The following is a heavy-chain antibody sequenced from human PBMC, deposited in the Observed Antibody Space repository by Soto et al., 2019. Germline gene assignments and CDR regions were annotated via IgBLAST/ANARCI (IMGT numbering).Heavy chain of an antibody. Sequence: QVQLVESGGGVVQPGRSLRLSCAASGFTFSGYGMHGVRQAPGEGLQWVAVLANDGSYQYYADSLKGRFTISRDNSKNTLYLQMDSLRPEDTAVYYCARSSGGSSWYAPDYWGQGTLVTVSP. V-gene: IGHV3-30*03. CDR2: LANDGSYQ. J-gene: IGHJ4*02. D-gene: IGHD6-13*01. CDR3: ARSSGGSSWYAPDY. CDR1: GFTFSGYG.